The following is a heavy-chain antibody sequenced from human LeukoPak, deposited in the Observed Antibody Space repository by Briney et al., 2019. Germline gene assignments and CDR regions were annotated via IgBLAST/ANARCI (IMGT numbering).Heavy chain of an antibody. CDR1: GGSFSGYY. Sequence: PSETLSLTCAVYGGSFSGYYWSWIRQPPGKGLEWIGEINHSGSTNYNPSLKSRVTISVDTSKNQFSLKLSSVTAADTAVYYCARGLGTVTTSYYFDYWGQGTLVTVSS. J-gene: IGHJ4*02. CDR2: INHSGST. V-gene: IGHV4-34*01. CDR3: ARGLGTVTTSYYFDY. D-gene: IGHD4-17*01.